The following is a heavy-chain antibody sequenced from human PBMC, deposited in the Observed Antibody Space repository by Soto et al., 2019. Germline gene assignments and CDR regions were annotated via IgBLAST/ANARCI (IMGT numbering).Heavy chain of an antibody. J-gene: IGHJ6*02. Sequence: GGSLSLSCAASGFTFSDYYMSWIRQAPGKGLEWVSYISSSGSTIYYADSVKGRFTISRDNAKNSLYLQMNSLRAEDTAVYYCPRAETLWFGELLYSTYYYYGMDVCGQGTTGTVSS. CDR2: ISSSGSTI. CDR3: PRAETLWFGELLYSTYYYYGMDV. D-gene: IGHD3-10*01. V-gene: IGHV3-11*01. CDR1: GFTFSDYY.